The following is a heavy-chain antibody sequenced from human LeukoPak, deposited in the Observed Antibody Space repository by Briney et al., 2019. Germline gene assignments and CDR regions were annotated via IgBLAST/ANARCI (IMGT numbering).Heavy chain of an antibody. Sequence: GGSLRLSCAASGFTFSSYAMSWVRLAPGKGPEWVSTISGSGGNTYYADSVKGRFTISRDNSKNTLFLQMNSLKTEDTAVYYCTTDPNFNYYDSSGYFDYWGQGTLVTVSS. CDR1: GFTFSSYA. CDR2: ISGSGGNT. V-gene: IGHV3-23*01. J-gene: IGHJ4*02. CDR3: TTDPNFNYYDSSGYFDY. D-gene: IGHD3-22*01.